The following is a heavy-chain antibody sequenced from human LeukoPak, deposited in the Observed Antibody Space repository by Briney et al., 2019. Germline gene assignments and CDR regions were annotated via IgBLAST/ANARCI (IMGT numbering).Heavy chain of an antibody. D-gene: IGHD2-15*01. Sequence: GGSLRLSCAASGFTFSSYWMSWVRQAPGKGLEWVSSISSSSSYIYYADSVKGRFTISRDNAKNSLYLQMNSLRAEDTAVYYCARDRPHCSGGSCYYYCYGMDVWGQGTTVTVSS. CDR1: GFTFSSYW. J-gene: IGHJ6*02. CDR3: ARDRPHCSGGSCYYYCYGMDV. CDR2: ISSSSSYI. V-gene: IGHV3-21*01.